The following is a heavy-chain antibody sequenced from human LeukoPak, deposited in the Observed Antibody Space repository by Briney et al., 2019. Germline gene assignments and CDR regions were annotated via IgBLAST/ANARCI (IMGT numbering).Heavy chain of an antibody. J-gene: IGHJ5*02. CDR3: ARGYSSSWYLNWFDP. Sequence: SETLSLTCTVSGYSISSGYYWGWLRQPPGKGLGWIGSIYHSGSTYYNPSLKSQVTISVDTSKNQFSLKLTSVTAADTAVYYCARGYSSSWYLNWFDPWGQGTLVTVSS. D-gene: IGHD6-13*01. CDR1: GYSISSGYY. CDR2: IYHSGST. V-gene: IGHV4-38-2*02.